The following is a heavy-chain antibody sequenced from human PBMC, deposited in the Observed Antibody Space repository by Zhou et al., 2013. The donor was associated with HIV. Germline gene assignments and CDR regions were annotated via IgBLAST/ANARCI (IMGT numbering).Heavy chain of an antibody. Sequence: QVQLVQSGAEVKKPGSSVKVSCKAFGGTFNNFGISWVRQAPGQGLEWMGGIIPIFVTSDYAPKFQDRITITTDESTTTAYMELSSLRSEDTAVYYCARERLELRDRGAFDIWGQGTMVTVSS. CDR3: ARERLELRDRGAFDI. J-gene: IGHJ3*02. CDR1: GGTFNNFG. V-gene: IGHV1-69*05. D-gene: IGHD1-7*01. CDR2: IIPIFVTS.